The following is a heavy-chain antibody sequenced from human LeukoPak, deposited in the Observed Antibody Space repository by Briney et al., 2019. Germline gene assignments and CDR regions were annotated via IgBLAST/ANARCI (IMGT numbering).Heavy chain of an antibody. J-gene: IGHJ4*02. D-gene: IGHD5-24*01. CDR2: ISYDGNNK. V-gene: IGHV3-30-3*01. Sequence: GRSLRLSCAASGFPFSSYAMHWVRQAPGKGLEWVAVISYDGNNKYYADSVKGRFTISRDNSKNMLYLQMNSLRAEDTAIYSCARARRWLQLDFDYWGQGTLVTVSS. CDR3: ARARRWLQLDFDY. CDR1: GFPFSSYA.